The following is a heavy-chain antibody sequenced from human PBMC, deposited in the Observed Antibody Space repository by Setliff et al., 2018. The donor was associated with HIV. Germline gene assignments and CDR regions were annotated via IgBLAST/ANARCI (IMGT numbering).Heavy chain of an antibody. D-gene: IGHD2-2*01. Sequence: GGSLRLSCAASGFIFSSYWMSWVRQAPGKGLEWVANIRQDGTEKCYVDSVKGRFTISRDNVKNSLYLQMNSLRAEDTAVYYCARGEPTILIEPAAFFDHWGQGTLVTVSS. J-gene: IGHJ4*02. CDR1: GFIFSSYW. CDR2: IRQDGTEK. V-gene: IGHV3-7*02. CDR3: ARGEPTILIEPAAFFDH.